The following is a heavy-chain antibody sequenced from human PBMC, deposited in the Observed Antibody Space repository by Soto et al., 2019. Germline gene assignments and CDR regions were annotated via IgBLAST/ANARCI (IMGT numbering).Heavy chain of an antibody. CDR2: IIPIFGTA. CDR1: GGTFSSYA. J-gene: IGHJ4*02. V-gene: IGHV1-69*13. Sequence: SVKVSCKASGGTFSSYAISWVRQAPGQGLEWMGGIIPIFGTANYAQKFQGRVTITADESTSTAYMELSSLRSEDTAVYYCARELLGGYGGKSDYWGQGTRVTVSS. CDR3: ARELLGGYGGKSDY. D-gene: IGHD4-17*01.